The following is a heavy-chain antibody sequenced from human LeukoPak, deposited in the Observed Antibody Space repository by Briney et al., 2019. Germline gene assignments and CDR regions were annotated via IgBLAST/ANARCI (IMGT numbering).Heavy chain of an antibody. J-gene: IGHJ3*02. CDR2: ISSSGSTI. Sequence: PGGSLRLSCAASGFTFSSYEMNWVRQAPGKGLEWVSYISSSGSTIYYADSVKGRFTISRDNAKNSPYLQMNSLRAEDTAVYFCARFETCQCDDVFDIWGQGTMVTVSS. V-gene: IGHV3-48*03. CDR1: GFTFSSYE. CDR3: ARFETCQCDDVFDI. D-gene: IGHD3-9*01.